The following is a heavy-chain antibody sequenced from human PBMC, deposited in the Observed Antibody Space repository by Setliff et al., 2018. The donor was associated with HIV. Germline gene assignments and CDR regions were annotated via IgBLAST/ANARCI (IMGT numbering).Heavy chain of an antibody. CDR2: INPSGGST. CDR1: GYTFTSFY. J-gene: IGHJ4*02. V-gene: IGHV1-46*03. CDR3: GRDYRSWIRAIGY. D-gene: IGHD5-12*01. Sequence: ASVKVSCKASGYTFTSFYLHWVRQAPGQGLEWMAIINPSGGSTNYAQKFQGRLIITKDTSTSTVYMELSSLRSDDTAVYYCGRDYRSWIRAIGYWGQGTLVTV.